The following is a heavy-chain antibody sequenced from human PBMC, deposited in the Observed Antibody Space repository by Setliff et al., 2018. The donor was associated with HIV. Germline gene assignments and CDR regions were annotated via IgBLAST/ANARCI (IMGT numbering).Heavy chain of an antibody. CDR3: ARPGVGTVSFDY. CDR1: DYSISSGYY. Sequence: SETLSLTCAVSDYSISSGYYWGWIRQPPGKGLEWIGSIYHSGSTHYNPSLKSRVTISVDTSKNQFSLKLSSVTAADTAVYYCARPGVGTVSFDYWGQGTLVTVSS. CDR2: IYHSGST. J-gene: IGHJ4*02. V-gene: IGHV4-38-2*01. D-gene: IGHD1-7*01.